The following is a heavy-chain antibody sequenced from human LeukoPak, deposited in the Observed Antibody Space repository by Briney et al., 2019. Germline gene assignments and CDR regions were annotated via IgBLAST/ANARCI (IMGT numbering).Heavy chain of an antibody. V-gene: IGHV3-33*06. CDR1: GFTFSLYG. J-gene: IGHJ4*02. D-gene: IGHD3-22*01. CDR2: TWYDGSKK. Sequence: GGSLRLSCAASGFTFSLYGMQWVRQAPGKGLEWVAVTWYDGSKKYHADSVRGRFTISRDNSKNTLYLQMNSLRAEDSAVYYCAKSYDSSGSPISFDYWGQGTLVTVSS. CDR3: AKSYDSSGSPISFDY.